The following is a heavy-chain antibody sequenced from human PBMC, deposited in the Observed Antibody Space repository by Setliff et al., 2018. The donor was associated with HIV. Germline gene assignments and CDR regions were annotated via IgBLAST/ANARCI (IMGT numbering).Heavy chain of an antibody. V-gene: IGHV4-4*02. CDR3: ARHVDIVAPFDY. CDR1: GGSISSSNW. Sequence: SETLSLTCAVSGGSISSSNWWSWVRQPPGKGLEWIGEIYHSGGTNYNPSLKSRVTISVDSTKNQISLKLSFVTAADTAVYYCARHVDIVAPFDYWGQGSLVTVSS. J-gene: IGHJ4*02. CDR2: IYHSGGT. D-gene: IGHD5-12*01.